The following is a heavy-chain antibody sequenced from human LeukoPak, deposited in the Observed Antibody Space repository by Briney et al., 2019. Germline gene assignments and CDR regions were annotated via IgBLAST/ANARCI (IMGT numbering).Heavy chain of an antibody. V-gene: IGHV3-23*01. CDR2: ISGSGGST. Sequence: GGSLRLSCAASGFTFSSYWMSWVRQAPGKGLEWVSAISGSGGSTYYADSVKGRFTISRDNSKNTLYLQMNSLRAEDTAVYYRARFFRPKIVGATPRYYYYYGMDVWGQGTTVTVSS. D-gene: IGHD1-26*01. CDR1: GFTFSSYW. J-gene: IGHJ6*02. CDR3: ARFFRPKIVGATPRYYYYYGMDV.